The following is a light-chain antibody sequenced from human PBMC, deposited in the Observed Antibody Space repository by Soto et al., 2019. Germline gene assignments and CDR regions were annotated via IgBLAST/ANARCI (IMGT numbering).Light chain of an antibody. CDR1: QSVTSTR. CDR3: QQYGSSPIT. V-gene: IGKV3-20*01. CDR2: GAS. J-gene: IGKJ5*01. Sequence: EIVLTQSPGTLSLSPGKRATLSCRASQSVTSTRLAWYQQKPGQAPRLLIYGASSRATCIPDRFSGSGSGTDFTLTISRLEPEDFAVYSCQQYGSSPITFGQGTRLEIK.